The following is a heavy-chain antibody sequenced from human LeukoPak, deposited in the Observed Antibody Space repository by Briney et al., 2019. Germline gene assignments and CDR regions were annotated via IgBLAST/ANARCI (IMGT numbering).Heavy chain of an antibody. CDR3: ARAVSWADYYYYMDV. CDR1: GGSISSYY. V-gene: IGHV4-59*01. J-gene: IGHJ6*03. CDR2: IYYSGST. Sequence: PSETLSLTCTVSGGSISSYYWSWIRQPPGKGLEWVGYIYYSGSTNYNPSLKSRVTISVDTSKNQFSLKLSSVTAADTAVYYCARAVSWADYYYYMDVWGKGTTVTVSS. D-gene: IGHD6-13*01.